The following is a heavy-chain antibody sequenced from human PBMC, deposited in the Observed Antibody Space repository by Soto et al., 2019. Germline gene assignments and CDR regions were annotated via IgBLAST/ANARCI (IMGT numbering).Heavy chain of an antibody. CDR2: ISYDGSNK. CDR3: AKDKGPYSYGPYGMDV. CDR1: GFTFSSYG. D-gene: IGHD5-18*01. Sequence: QVQLVESGGGVVQPGRSLRLSCAASGFTFSSYGMPWVRQAPGKGLEWVAVISYDGSNKYYADSVKGRFTISRDNSKNTLYIQMNSLRAEDTAVYYCAKDKGPYSYGPYGMDVWGQGTTVTVSS. V-gene: IGHV3-30*18. J-gene: IGHJ6*02.